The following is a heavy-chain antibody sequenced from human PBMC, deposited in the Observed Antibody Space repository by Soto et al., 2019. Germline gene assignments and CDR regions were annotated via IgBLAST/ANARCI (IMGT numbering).Heavy chain of an antibody. CDR2: ISYDGSNK. J-gene: IGHJ6*03. CDR1: GFTFSSYG. V-gene: IGHV3-30*18. D-gene: IGHD2-2*01. Sequence: GGSLRLSCAASGFTFSSYGMHWVRQAPGKGLEWVAVISYDGSNKYYADSVKGRFTISRDNSKNTLYLQMNSLRAEDTAVYYCAKAALYCSSTSCYARYYYYYYMDVWGKGTTVTVSS. CDR3: AKAALYCSSTSCYARYYYYYYMDV.